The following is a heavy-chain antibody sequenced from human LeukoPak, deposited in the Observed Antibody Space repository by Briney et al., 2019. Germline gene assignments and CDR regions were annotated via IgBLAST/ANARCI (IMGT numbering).Heavy chain of an antibody. CDR1: GSRFTSYW. Sequence: GASLKISCKGSGSRFTSYWIGWVRQMPGKGLEWMGIIYPGDSDTRYSPSFQGQVTISADKSISTAYLHWSSLKASDTAMYYCARPYGSGSYYAFDIWGQGTMVTVSS. J-gene: IGHJ3*02. V-gene: IGHV5-51*01. CDR2: IYPGDSDT. D-gene: IGHD3-10*01. CDR3: ARPYGSGSYYAFDI.